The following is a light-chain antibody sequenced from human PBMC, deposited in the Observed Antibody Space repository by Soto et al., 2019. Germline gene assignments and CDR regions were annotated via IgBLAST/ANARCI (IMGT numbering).Light chain of an antibody. V-gene: IGKV1-27*01. CDR2: AAS. J-gene: IGKJ1*01. Sequence: DIQMTQSPSSLSASVGDRVTITCRASQGISNYLAWYQQKPGRVPKLLIYAASTLQSGVPSRFSGSGSGTDFTLTISSLQPEDVATYYCQQYNSYWTFGQGTKVEIK. CDR1: QGISNY. CDR3: QQYNSYWT.